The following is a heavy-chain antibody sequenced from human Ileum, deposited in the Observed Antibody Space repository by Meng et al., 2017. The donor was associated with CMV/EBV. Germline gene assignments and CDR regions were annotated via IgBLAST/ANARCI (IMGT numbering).Heavy chain of an antibody. CDR1: GGSFTGYL. D-gene: IGHD3-10*01. Sequence: CAVYGGSFTGYLCSWIRQSPGKGLEWIGEINYSETINYHPSLKSRVTMSVDASRNQFSLKLSSVTAADTALYYCARRVGSGRYYFDYWSQGTLVTVSS. CDR2: INYSETI. J-gene: IGHJ4*02. V-gene: IGHV4-34*01. CDR3: ARRVGSGRYYFDY.